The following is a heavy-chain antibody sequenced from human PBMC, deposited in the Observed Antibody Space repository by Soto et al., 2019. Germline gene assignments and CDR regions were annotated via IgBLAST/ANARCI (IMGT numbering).Heavy chain of an antibody. Sequence: EASVKVSCKASGYTFTSYGISWVRQAPGQGLEWMGWISAYNGNTNYAQKLQGRVTMTTDTSTSTAYMELRSLRSDDTAVYYCGRGYDFWSGPENFDYWGQGTLVTVSS. CDR3: GRGYDFWSGPENFDY. J-gene: IGHJ4*02. CDR2: ISAYNGNT. CDR1: GYTFTSYG. V-gene: IGHV1-18*01. D-gene: IGHD3-3*01.